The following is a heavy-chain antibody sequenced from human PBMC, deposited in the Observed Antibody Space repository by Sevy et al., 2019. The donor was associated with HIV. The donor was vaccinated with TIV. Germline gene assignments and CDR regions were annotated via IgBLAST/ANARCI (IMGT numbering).Heavy chain of an antibody. CDR3: ARGTSGYDFGDYYYYMDV. CDR2: IVPVFVTP. CDR1: GGTLSRYA. D-gene: IGHD5-12*01. J-gene: IGHJ6*03. Sequence: ASVKVSCKTSGGTLSRYAISWVRQAPGQGLEWMGGIVPVFVTPHYAQKFQGRVNITADESTNTAYMELTSLRSEDTAGYYCARGTSGYDFGDYYYYMDVWGKGTTVTVSS. V-gene: IGHV1-69*13.